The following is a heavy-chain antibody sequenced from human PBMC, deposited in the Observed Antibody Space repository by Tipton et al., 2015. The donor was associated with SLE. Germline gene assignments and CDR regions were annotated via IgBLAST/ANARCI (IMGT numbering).Heavy chain of an antibody. V-gene: IGHV3-49*04. J-gene: IGHJ6*02. CDR3: ARDPQFWSGSGIYYYGMDV. CDR2: IRSKVYGATT. Sequence: SLRLSCTLSGFTFDDYGMSWVRQAPGKGLEWVGFIRSKVYGATTEYAASVKGRFTISRDDSKSIAYLQMNSLKTEDTAVYYCARDPQFWSGSGIYYYGMDVWGQGTTVTVS. D-gene: IGHD3-3*01. CDR1: GFTFDDYG.